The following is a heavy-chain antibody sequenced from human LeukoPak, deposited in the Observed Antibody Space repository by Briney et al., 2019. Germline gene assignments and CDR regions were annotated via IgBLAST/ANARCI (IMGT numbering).Heavy chain of an antibody. Sequence: QTGGSLRLSCAASGFTFSSYAMSWVRQAPGKGLEWVSAISGSGGSTYYADSVKGRFTISRDNSKNTLYLQMNSLRAEDTAVYYCARRKLLSDDFDYWGQGTLVTVSS. J-gene: IGHJ4*02. CDR1: GFTFSSYA. CDR2: ISGSGGST. CDR3: ARRKLLSDDFDY. D-gene: IGHD3-10*01. V-gene: IGHV3-23*01.